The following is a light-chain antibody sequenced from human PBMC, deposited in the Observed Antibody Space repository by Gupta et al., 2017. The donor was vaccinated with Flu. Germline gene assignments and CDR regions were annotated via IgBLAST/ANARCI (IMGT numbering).Light chain of an antibody. J-gene: IGLJ3*02. V-gene: IGLV3-21*02. CDR1: NIGRKT. CDR2: DDS. Sequence: YVLTQTPSVSLAPGQTARITCGGNNIGRKTVHWYPKRPGQAPVLVVFDDSERPSGIPERFSGSNSWNTATLTISRVEAGDEADYYGQVWDSSSDRGVFGGGTKLTVL. CDR3: QVWDSSSDRGV.